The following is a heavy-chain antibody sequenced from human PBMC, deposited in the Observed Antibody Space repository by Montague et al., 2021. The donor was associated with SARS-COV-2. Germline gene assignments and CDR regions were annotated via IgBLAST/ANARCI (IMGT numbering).Heavy chain of an antibody. CDR3: ASRGAGWFGSNPERFDY. V-gene: IGHV4-4*02. CDR1: GGSISSSNW. J-gene: IGHJ4*02. Sequence: SETLSLTSALSGGSISSSNWWSWVRRPPGKGLEWIGEIYHSGSTNYNPSLRSRVTISVDKSKNQFSLKLNSVTAADTAVYYCASRGAGWFGSNPERFDYWGQGTLVTVSS. CDR2: IYHSGST. D-gene: IGHD3-10*01.